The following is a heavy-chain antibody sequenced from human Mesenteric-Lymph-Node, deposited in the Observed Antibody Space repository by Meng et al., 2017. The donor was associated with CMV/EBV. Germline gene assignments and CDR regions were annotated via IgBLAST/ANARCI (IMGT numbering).Heavy chain of an antibody. J-gene: IGHJ4*02. D-gene: IGHD1-1*01. Sequence: GESLKISCAASGFTFSNYAMSWVRQAPGKGLEWVSVIYSGGSSTYYVDSVKGRFTISRDNSKNTLYLQMNSLRAEDTALYYCAKDGSYWGQGTLVTVSS. CDR3: AKDGSY. V-gene: IGHV3-23*03. CDR1: GFTFSNYA. CDR2: IYSGGSST.